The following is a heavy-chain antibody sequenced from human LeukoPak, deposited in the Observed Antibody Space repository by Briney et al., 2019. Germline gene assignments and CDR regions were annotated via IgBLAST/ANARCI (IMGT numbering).Heavy chain of an antibody. J-gene: IGHJ5*02. V-gene: IGHV1-18*01. CDR1: GYTFTSYG. D-gene: IGHD3-9*01. CDR2: ISAYNGNT. Sequence: GASVKVSCKASGYTFTSYGISWVRQAPGQGLEWMGWISAYNGNTNYAQKLQGRVTMTTDTSTSTAYMELRSLRSDDTAVYYCARAATLSHILTGFRVRYWFDPWGQGTLVTVSS. CDR3: ARAATLSHILTGFRVRYWFDP.